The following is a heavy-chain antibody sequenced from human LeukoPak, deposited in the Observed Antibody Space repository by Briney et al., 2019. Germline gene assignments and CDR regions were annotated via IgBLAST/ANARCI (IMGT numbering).Heavy chain of an antibody. CDR2: IYPGDSDT. CDR1: GYRFTSYW. CDR3: ARREVGANDY. V-gene: IGHV5-51*01. J-gene: IGHJ4*02. Sequence: GESLQISGKGSGYRFTSYWIGWVRQLPGKGLEWMGIIYPGDSDTRYSPSFQGQVTISADKSISTAYLQWSSLKASDTAMYYCARREVGANDYWGQGTLVTVSS. D-gene: IGHD1-26*01.